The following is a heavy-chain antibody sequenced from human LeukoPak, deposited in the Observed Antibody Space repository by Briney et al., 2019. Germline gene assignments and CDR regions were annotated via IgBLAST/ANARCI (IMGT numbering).Heavy chain of an antibody. V-gene: IGHV3-23*01. Sequence: GGSLRLSCAASGFTFNSYAMYWVRQAPGKGLEWVSGIFGSGGSAHYADSVKGRFAISRDNSKNRVYLQMNSLRAEDTAVYYCAKTATGYSSGHYPGWPVDYRGQGTLVTVSS. D-gene: IGHD6-19*01. CDR1: GFTFNSYA. CDR2: IFGSGGSA. J-gene: IGHJ4*02. CDR3: AKTATGYSSGHYPGWPVDY.